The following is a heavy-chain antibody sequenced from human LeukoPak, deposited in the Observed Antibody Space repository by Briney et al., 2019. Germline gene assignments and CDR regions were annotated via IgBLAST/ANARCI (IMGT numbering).Heavy chain of an antibody. CDR3: ARQTNRGAGNFDS. Sequence: PSETLSLTCTVSGGSISSSTYYWGWIRQAPGKGLEWIGTIYYSDSTNYNPSLKSRVTISVDMSKNQLSLNLNSVTAADTAVHYCARQTNRGAGNFDSWGQGTLVTVSS. D-gene: IGHD1-1*01. CDR1: GGSISSSTYY. V-gene: IGHV4-39*01. J-gene: IGHJ4*02. CDR2: IYYSDST.